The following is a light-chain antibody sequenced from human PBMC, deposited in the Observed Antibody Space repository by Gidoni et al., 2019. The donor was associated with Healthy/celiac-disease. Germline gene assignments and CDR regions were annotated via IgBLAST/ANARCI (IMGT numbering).Light chain of an antibody. CDR2: AAS. CDR1: QSISSY. CDR3: QQSYRRWT. J-gene: IGKJ1*01. V-gene: IGKV1-39*01. Sequence: DIQLTQSPSSLSASVGDRVTITCRASQSISSYLNWYQQKPGKAPKLLIYAASSLQSGVTSRFSGSGSGTDFTLTISSLQPEDCATYYCQQSYRRWTFGQGTKVEIK.